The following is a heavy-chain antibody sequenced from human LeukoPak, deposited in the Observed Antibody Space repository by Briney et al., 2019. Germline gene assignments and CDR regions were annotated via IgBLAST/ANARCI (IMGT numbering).Heavy chain of an antibody. CDR2: IWYDGSNK. J-gene: IGHJ4*02. CDR3: ARGGSSGCADY. CDR1: GFTFSSYG. Sequence: GGSLRLSCAASGFTFSSYGMHWVRQAPGKGLEWVAVIWYDGSNKYYADSVKGRFTISRDNSKNTLYLQMNSLRAEDTAVYYRARGGSSGCADYWGQGTLVTVSS. D-gene: IGHD6-19*01. V-gene: IGHV3-33*08.